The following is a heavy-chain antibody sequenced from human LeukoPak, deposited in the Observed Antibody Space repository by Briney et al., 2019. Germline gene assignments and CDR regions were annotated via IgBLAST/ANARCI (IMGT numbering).Heavy chain of an antibody. D-gene: IGHD2-15*01. J-gene: IGHJ4*02. CDR3: ARSRGPYCSGGSCYSVFDY. V-gene: IGHV1-18*01. CDR1: GYTFTSYG. Sequence: ASVKVSCKASGYTFTSYGISWVRQGPGQGLEWMGWISAYNGNTNYAHKLQGRVTMTTDTSTSTAYMELRSLRSDDTAVYYCARSRGPYCSGGSCYSVFDYWGQGTLVTVSS. CDR2: ISAYNGNT.